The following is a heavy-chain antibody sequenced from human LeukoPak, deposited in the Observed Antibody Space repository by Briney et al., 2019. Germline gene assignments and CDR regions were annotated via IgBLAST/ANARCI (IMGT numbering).Heavy chain of an antibody. CDR2: ISGSGGST. CDR3: AKEGSSSWYGWRAFDI. D-gene: IGHD6-13*01. J-gene: IGHJ3*02. V-gene: IGHV3-23*01. CDR1: GLTFINFG. Sequence: PGGTLRLSCAASGLTFINFGMTWVRQAPGKGLEWVSAISGSGGSTYYADSVKGRFTISRDNSKNTLYLQMNSLRAEDTAVYYCAKEGSSSWYGWRAFDIWGQGTMVTVSS.